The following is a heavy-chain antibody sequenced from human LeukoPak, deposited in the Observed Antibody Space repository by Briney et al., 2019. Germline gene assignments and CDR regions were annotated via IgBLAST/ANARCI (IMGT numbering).Heavy chain of an antibody. CDR3: ARERSENWGSLTYAYDI. J-gene: IGHJ3*02. D-gene: IGHD7-27*01. V-gene: IGHV1-18*01. CDR1: GYTFTSYG. CDR2: ISAYNGNT. Sequence: ASVKVSCKASGYTFTSYGISWVRQAPGQGLEWMGWISAYNGNTNYAQKLQGRVTMTTDTSTRTAYMELSSLRSEDTAVYYCARERSENWGSLTYAYDIWGQGTMVTVSS.